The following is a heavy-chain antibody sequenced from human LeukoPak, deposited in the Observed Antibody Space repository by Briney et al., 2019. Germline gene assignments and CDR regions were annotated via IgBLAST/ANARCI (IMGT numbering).Heavy chain of an antibody. Sequence: GGSLRLSCAASGFTFNNFEMNWVRQAPGKGLEWISYISSSGSTMDYADSVKGRFTISRDDAKNSLSLQMNNLRAEDTAVYYWARDSLAYFDFWGQGTLVSVSS. V-gene: IGHV3-48*03. D-gene: IGHD3-3*02. CDR3: ARDSLAYFDF. CDR2: ISSSGSTM. J-gene: IGHJ4*02. CDR1: GFTFNNFE.